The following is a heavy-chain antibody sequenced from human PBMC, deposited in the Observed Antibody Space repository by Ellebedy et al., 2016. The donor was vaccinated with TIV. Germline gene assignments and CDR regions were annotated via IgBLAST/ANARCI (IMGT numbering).Heavy chain of an antibody. V-gene: IGHV3-21*06. Sequence: PGGSLRLSCAASGFTFSSFGMNWVRQASGKGLEWVSSIDSSSTYIYYADSVKGRFTISRDNAKNSLYLPMNSLRAEDTAVYYCSRSKVINPEGDAYDIWGQGTKVTVSS. D-gene: IGHD1-14*01. CDR1: GFTFSSFG. CDR2: IDSSSTYI. CDR3: SRSKVINPEGDAYDI. J-gene: IGHJ3*02.